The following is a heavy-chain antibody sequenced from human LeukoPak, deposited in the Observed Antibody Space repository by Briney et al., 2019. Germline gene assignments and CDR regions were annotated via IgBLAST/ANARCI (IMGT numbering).Heavy chain of an antibody. Sequence: NPSETLPLTCTVSGGSINSSFYWGWIRQPPGKGLEWIGSIYYSVTTYYNPSLKSRVTISVDTSKNQFSLKLSSVTAADTAVYYCARGKRGYSSRWDYWGQGTLVTVSS. CDR2: IYYSVTT. J-gene: IGHJ4*02. CDR1: GGSINSSFY. V-gene: IGHV4-39*07. CDR3: ARGKRGYSSRWDY. D-gene: IGHD5-18*01.